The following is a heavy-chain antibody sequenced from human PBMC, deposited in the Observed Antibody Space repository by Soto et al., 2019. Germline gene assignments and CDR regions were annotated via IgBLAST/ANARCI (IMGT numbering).Heavy chain of an antibody. CDR2: ISSSSSVI. V-gene: IGHV3-48*02. J-gene: IGHJ6*02. CDR1: GFTFSSYS. CDR3: ATSPRDYYCYGMDV. Sequence: GGSLRLSCAASGFTFSSYSMNWVRQAPGKGLEWVSYISSSSSVIYYADSVKGRFTISRDNAKNSLYLQMNSLRDEDRAVYYCATSPRDYYCYGMDVWGQGTTVTVSS.